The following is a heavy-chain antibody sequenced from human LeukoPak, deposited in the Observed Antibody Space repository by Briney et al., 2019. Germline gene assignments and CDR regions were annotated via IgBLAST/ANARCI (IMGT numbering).Heavy chain of an antibody. V-gene: IGHV1-8*01. D-gene: IGHD7-27*01. Sequence: ASVKVSCKASGYTFTTYDINWVRQAPGQGLEWMGWMNPNSGNTGYAQKFQGRVTMTRDTSISTAYMEMSSLRYEDTAVSYCAKVASGAVYYYYLDVWGKGTTVTVSS. CDR3: AKVASGAVYYYYLDV. J-gene: IGHJ6*03. CDR1: GYTFTTYD. CDR2: MNPNSGNT.